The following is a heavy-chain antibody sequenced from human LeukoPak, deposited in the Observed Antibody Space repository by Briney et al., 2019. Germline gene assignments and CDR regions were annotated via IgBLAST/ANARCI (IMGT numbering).Heavy chain of an antibody. J-gene: IGHJ4*02. D-gene: IGHD2-2*02. CDR3: ARGYCSSTSCYMDY. CDR1: GGAISSYY. V-gene: IGHV4-59*01. CDR2: IYYSGST. Sequence: SETLSLTCTVSGGAISSYYWSWIRQPPGKGLEWIGYIYYSGSTNYNPSLKSRVTISVDTSKNQFSLKLSSVTAADTAVYSCARGYCSSTSCYMDYWGQGALVTVSS.